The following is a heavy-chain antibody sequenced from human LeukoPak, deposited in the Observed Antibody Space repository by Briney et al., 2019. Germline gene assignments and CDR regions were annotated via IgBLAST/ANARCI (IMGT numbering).Heavy chain of an antibody. Sequence: GGSLRLSCAASGFTFTSYAMSWVRQAPGKGLEWVSAIIGGGGSTYYADSVKGRFTISRDNSKNTLYLQMNSLRAEDTAVYYCAKDPQLAYSSSWYYFDYWGQGALVTVSS. J-gene: IGHJ4*02. CDR3: AKDPQLAYSSSWYYFDY. CDR1: GFTFTSYA. CDR2: IIGGGGST. V-gene: IGHV3-23*01. D-gene: IGHD6-13*01.